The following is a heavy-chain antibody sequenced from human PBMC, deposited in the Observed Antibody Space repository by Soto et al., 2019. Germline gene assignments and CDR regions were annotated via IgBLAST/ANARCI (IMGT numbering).Heavy chain of an antibody. J-gene: IGHJ4*02. Sequence: GGSLRLSCAASGFTFSSYAMHWVRQAPGKGLEYVSAITSDGGSTYYASSVKGRFTISRDNSKNTLYLQMGSLRAEDMAVYYCARAPVGFYDYWGQGT. CDR1: GFTFSSYA. CDR3: ARAPVGFYDY. D-gene: IGHD1-26*01. CDR2: ITSDGGST. V-gene: IGHV3-64*01.